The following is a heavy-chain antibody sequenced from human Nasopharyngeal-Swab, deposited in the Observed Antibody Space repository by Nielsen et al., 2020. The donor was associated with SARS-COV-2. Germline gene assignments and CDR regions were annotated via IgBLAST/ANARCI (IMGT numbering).Heavy chain of an antibody. V-gene: IGHV3-53*01. J-gene: IGHJ5*02. CDR1: GFTVSSNY. Sequence: GESLKISCAASGFTVSSNYMSWARQAPGKGLEWVSVIYSGGSTYYADSVKGRFTISRDNSKNTLYLQMNSLRAEDTAVYYCARERGVAAAGTWFDPWGQGTLVTVSS. CDR3: ARERGVAAAGTWFDP. D-gene: IGHD6-13*01. CDR2: IYSGGST.